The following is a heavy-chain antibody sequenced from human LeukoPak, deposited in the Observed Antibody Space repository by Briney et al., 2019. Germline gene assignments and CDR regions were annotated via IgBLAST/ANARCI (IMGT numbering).Heavy chain of an antibody. J-gene: IGHJ5*02. CDR3: ARGNDYGDLRFDL. CDR1: GGSISSGHYY. Sequence: NPSQTLSLTCTVSGGSISSGHYYWSWIRQHPGKGLEGIGYIYYNGNTYYNPSLKSRVTLSLDTSNNQFSLKLSSVTAADAAVYYCARGNDYGDLRFDLWGQGTLVTVSS. CDR2: IYYNGNT. D-gene: IGHD4-17*01. V-gene: IGHV4-31*03.